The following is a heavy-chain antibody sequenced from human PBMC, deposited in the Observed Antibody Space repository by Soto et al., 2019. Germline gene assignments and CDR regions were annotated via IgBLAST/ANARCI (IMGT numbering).Heavy chain of an antibody. J-gene: IGHJ5*02. D-gene: IGHD6-13*01. CDR3: AKASGRSWYNWFDP. V-gene: IGHV1-69*13. Sequence: ASVKVSCKASGGNFTSYAISWVRQAPGQGLEFMGGIVPLFGTTNYAHKFRGRVTITADESTSTVYMEVSSLRSEDTAVYYCAKASGRSWYNWFDPWGQGTLVTVYS. CDR2: IVPLFGTT. CDR1: GGNFTSYA.